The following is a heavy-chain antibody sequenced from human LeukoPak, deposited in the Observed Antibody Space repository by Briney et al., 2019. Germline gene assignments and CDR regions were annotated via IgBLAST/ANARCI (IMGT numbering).Heavy chain of an antibody. CDR1: GYTFTSYG. CDR3: ARDNYYYDSSGSAFDI. V-gene: IGHV1-18*01. Sequence: ASVKVSCKASGYTFTSYGISWVRQAPGQGLEWMGWISAYNGNTNYAQKLQGRVTMTTDTSTSTAYMELSSLRSEDTAVYYCARDNYYYDSSGSAFDIWGQGTMVTVSS. D-gene: IGHD3-22*01. J-gene: IGHJ3*02. CDR2: ISAYNGNT.